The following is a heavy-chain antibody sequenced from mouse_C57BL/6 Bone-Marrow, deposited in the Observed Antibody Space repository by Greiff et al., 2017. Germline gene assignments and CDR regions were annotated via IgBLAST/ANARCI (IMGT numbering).Heavy chain of an antibody. CDR3: SYDGYYDWVWFAY. D-gene: IGHD2-3*01. CDR1: GYTFTSYW. J-gene: IGHJ3*01. V-gene: IGHV1-5*01. CDR2: FYPGNSDT. Sequence: EVQLQQSGTVLARPGASVKMSCKTSGYTFTSYWMHWVKQRPGQGLEWIGAFYPGNSDTSYNQKFKGKAKLTAVTSASTAYMELSSLTNEDSAVYYCSYDGYYDWVWFAYWGQGTLVTVSA.